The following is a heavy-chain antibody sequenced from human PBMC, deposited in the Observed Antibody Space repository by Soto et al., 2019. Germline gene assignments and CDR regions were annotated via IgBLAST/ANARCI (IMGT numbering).Heavy chain of an antibody. V-gene: IGHV3-33*03. CDR1: GYTLSRDG. CDR3: ARGASSNHNHMDL. J-gene: IGHJ6*03. Sequence: PGGSLRLSCIASGYTLSRDGMHLVRQAPGKGLEWVAVMWDDGSLQYYADSVRGRLTMSRDDSKNIVYVEMNSLRAEDTAVYHCARGASSNHNHMDLWGRGTTVTVSS. D-gene: IGHD6-13*01. CDR2: MWDDGSLQ.